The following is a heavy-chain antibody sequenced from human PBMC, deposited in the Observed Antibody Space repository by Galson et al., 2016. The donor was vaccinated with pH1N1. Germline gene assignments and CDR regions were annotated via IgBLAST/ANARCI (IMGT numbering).Heavy chain of an antibody. D-gene: IGHD1-26*01. V-gene: IGHV3-7*01. CDR1: GFPFSHYY. CDR2: INQDGSRK. CDR3: ATEDYYTSLY. Sequence: SLRLSCAASGFPFSHYYMGWIRQAPGKGLEWVAKINQDGSRKYYVDSMKGRCTISRDNAENSLSLQMNSLRVEDTALYYCATEDYYTSLYWGQGILVTVSS. J-gene: IGHJ4*02.